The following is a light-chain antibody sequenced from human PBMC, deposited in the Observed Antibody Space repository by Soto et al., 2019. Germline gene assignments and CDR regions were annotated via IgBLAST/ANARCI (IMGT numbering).Light chain of an antibody. CDR2: EGS. CDR3: CSYAGGSTWV. Sequence: QSVLTQPASVSGSPGQSITISCTGTSSDVGSYNLVSWYQQHPGKAPKLMIYEGSKRPSGDSNRFSGSKSGNTASLTISGLQAEDEADYYCCSYAGGSTWVFGGGTKLTVL. V-gene: IGLV2-23*01. CDR1: SSDVGSYNL. J-gene: IGLJ3*02.